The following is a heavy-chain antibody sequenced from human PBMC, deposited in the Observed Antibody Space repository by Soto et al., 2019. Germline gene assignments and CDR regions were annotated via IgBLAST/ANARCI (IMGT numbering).Heavy chain of an antibody. CDR3: ARDPGYSYGPPDY. CDR2: ISSSSSTI. Sequence: EVQLVESGGGLVQPGGSLRLSCAASGFTFSSYSMNWVRQAPGKGLEWVSYISSSSSTIYYADSVKGRFTISRDNAKNSLCLQMNSLRDEDTAVYYCARDPGYSYGPPDYWGQGTLVTVSS. J-gene: IGHJ4*02. D-gene: IGHD5-18*01. V-gene: IGHV3-48*02. CDR1: GFTFSSYS.